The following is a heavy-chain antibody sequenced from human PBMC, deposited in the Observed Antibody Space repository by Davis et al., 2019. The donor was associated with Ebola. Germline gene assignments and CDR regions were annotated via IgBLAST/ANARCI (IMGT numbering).Heavy chain of an antibody. CDR2: INAGNGNT. Sequence: ASVKVSCKASGYSLTTYSMYWVRQAPGQRLEWMGWINAGNGNTKYSQKFQGRVTITRDTSASTAYMELSSLRSEDTAVYYCAAQYGGSYYYYGMDVWGQGTTVTVSS. CDR1: GYSLTTYS. J-gene: IGHJ6*02. V-gene: IGHV1-3*01. CDR3: AAQYGGSYYYYGMDV. D-gene: IGHD4-23*01.